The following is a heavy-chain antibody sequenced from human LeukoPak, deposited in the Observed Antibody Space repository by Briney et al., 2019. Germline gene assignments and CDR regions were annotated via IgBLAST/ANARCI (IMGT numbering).Heavy chain of an antibody. Sequence: PSETLSLTCTVSGGSVSSSSYYWGWIRQPPGKGLEWIGSIYYSGSTYYNPSLKSRVTISVDTSKNQFSLKLSSVTAADTAVYYCARRVTMVPGHNANWFVPWGQGTLVTVSS. D-gene: IGHD3-10*01. CDR2: IYYSGST. CDR3: ARRVTMVPGHNANWFVP. CDR1: GGSVSSSSYY. J-gene: IGHJ5*02. V-gene: IGHV4-39*01.